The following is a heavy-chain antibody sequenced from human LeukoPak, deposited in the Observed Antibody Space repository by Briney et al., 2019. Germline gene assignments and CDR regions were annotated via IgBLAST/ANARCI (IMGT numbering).Heavy chain of an antibody. CDR2: ITSNTNYI. CDR1: GFTFSSYS. Sequence: GGSLRLSCAASGFTFSSYSMNWVRQAPGTGLEWVSSITSNTNYIYYADSVKGRFTISRDNAKNSLYLQMNSLRAEDTAVYYCARGTYGDYGGNWFDPWGQGTLVTVSS. D-gene: IGHD4-17*01. J-gene: IGHJ5*02. V-gene: IGHV3-21*01. CDR3: ARGTYGDYGGNWFDP.